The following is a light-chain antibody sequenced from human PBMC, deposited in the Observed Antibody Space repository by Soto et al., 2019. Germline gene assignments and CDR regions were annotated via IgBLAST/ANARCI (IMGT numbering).Light chain of an antibody. V-gene: IGKV1-9*01. J-gene: IGKJ4*01. CDR1: QGISTY. CDR3: QQLNAYPLT. CDR2: AAS. Sequence: DIQLTQSPSFLSASVGDRVTITCRASQGISTYLAWYQQKPRKAPKLLISAASTLQSGVPSRFSGRGSGTQFTLTIRSLQPEDFATYYCQQLNAYPLTFGGGTKVEI.